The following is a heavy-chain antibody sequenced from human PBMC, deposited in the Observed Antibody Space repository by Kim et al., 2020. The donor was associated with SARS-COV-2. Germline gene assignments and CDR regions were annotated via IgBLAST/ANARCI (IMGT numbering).Heavy chain of an antibody. CDR1: GFTFSDSA. D-gene: IGHD1-1*01. Sequence: GGSLRLSCGASGFTFSDSAMHWVRRASGKGLEWVGRIRSKVNGYATAYSASVRGRFTISRDDSRNTAYLQMNSLKTEDTAVYYCTRVPGTRLAFWGAFDIWGQGTIVAVAS. CDR3: TRVPGTRLAFWGAFDI. J-gene: IGHJ3*02. V-gene: IGHV3-73*01. CDR2: IRSKVNGYAT.